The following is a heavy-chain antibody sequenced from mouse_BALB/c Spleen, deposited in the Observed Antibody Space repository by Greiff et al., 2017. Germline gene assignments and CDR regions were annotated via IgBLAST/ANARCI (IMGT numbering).Heavy chain of an antibody. CDR3: TREDGYSWFAY. V-gene: IGHV5-6-4*01. CDR2: ISSGGSYT. D-gene: IGHD2-3*01. CDR1: GFTFSSYT. J-gene: IGHJ3*01. Sequence: EVQVVESGGGLVKPGGSLKLSCAASGFTFSSYTMSWVRQTPEKRLEWVATISSGGSYTYYPDSVKGRFTISRDNAKNTLYLQMSSLKSEDTAMYYCTREDGYSWFAYWGQGTLVTVSA.